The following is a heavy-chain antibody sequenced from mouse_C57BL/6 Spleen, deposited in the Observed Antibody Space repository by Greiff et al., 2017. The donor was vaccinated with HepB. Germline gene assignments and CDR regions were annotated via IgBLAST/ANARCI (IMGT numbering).Heavy chain of an antibody. V-gene: IGHV6-3*01. Sequence: EVQRVESGGGLVQPGGSMKLSCVASGFTFSNYWMNWVRQSPEKGLEWVAQIRLKSDNYATHYAESVKGRFTISRDDSKSSVYLQMNNLRAEDTGIYYCTEAGYYGSSYGWFAYWGQGTLVTVSA. D-gene: IGHD1-1*01. CDR1: GFTFSNYW. J-gene: IGHJ3*01. CDR2: IRLKSDNYAT. CDR3: TEAGYYGSSYGWFAY.